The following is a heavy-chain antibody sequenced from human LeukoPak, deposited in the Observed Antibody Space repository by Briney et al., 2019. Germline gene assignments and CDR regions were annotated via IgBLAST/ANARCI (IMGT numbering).Heavy chain of an antibody. CDR2: IYYSGST. Sequence: SETLSLTCTVSGVSISSGGYYWSWIRQHPGKGLEWIGYIYYSGSTYYNPSLKSRVTISVDTSKNQFSLKLSSVTAADTAVYYCARGPHPTGAIDASFDYWGQGTLVTVSS. CDR3: ARGPHPTGAIDASFDY. V-gene: IGHV4-31*03. J-gene: IGHJ4*02. CDR1: GVSISSGGYY. D-gene: IGHD3-16*02.